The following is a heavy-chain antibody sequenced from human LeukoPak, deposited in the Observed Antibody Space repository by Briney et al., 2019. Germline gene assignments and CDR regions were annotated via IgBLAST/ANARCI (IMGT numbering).Heavy chain of an antibody. CDR1: GFTFSNAW. D-gene: IGHD3-22*01. J-gene: IGHJ4*02. CDR2: IKSKTDGGTT. CDR3: TTDRHYDSSGYPRGSAY. Sequence: GGSLRLSCAASGFTFSNAWMSWVRQAPGKGLEWVGRIKSKTDGGTTDYAAPVKGRFTISRDDSKNTLYLQMNSLKTEDTAVYYCTTDRHYDSSGYPRGSAYWGQGTLVTVSS. V-gene: IGHV3-15*01.